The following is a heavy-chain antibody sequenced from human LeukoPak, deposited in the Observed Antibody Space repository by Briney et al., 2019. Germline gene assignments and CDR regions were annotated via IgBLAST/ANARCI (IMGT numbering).Heavy chain of an antibody. J-gene: IGHJ5*02. D-gene: IGHD1-14*01. V-gene: IGHV3-23*01. CDR2: ISGSGANT. CDR1: GFTFSSYG. CDR3: AKELGIS. Sequence: GGTLRLSCAASGFTFSSYGMSWVRQAPGKGLEWISGISGSGANTYYADSVKGRLTISRDNSKNTLYLQMNSLRAEDTAVYYCAKELGISWGQGTLVTVSS.